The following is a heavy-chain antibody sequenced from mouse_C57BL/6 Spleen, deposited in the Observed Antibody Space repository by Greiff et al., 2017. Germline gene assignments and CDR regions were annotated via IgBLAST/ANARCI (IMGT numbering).Heavy chain of an antibody. D-gene: IGHD1-1*01. CDR1: GFSLTSYG. CDR2: IWSGGST. J-gene: IGHJ4*01. V-gene: IGHV2-2*01. Sequence: VKLVESGPGLVQPSQSLSITCTVSGFSLTSYGVHWVRQSPGKGLEWLGVIWSGGSTDYNAAFISRLSISKDNSKSQVFFKMNSLKADDTAIYYCSRKGIITTAGAMDYWGQGTSVTVSS. CDR3: SRKGIITTAGAMDY.